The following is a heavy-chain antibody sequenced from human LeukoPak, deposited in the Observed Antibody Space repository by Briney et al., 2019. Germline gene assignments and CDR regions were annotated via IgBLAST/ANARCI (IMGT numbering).Heavy chain of an antibody. D-gene: IGHD3-10*01. CDR2: FDPEDGET. CDR3: ATVGYYGSGSSDY. Sequence: EASVEVSCKVSGYTLTKLSMHWVRQAPGKGLEWMGGFDPEDGETIYAQKFQGRGTMTEDTSTDTAYMELSSLRSEDTAVYYCATVGYYGSGSSDYWGQGTLVTVSS. CDR1: GYTLTKLS. J-gene: IGHJ4*02. V-gene: IGHV1-24*01.